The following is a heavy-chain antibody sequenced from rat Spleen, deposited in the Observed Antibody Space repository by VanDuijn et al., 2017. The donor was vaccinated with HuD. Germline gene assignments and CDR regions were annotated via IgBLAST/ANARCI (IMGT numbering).Heavy chain of an antibody. Sequence: EVQLVESGGGLVQPGRSLKLSCAASGFTFSNYGMHWIRQAPTKGLEWVASISPSGGSTYYRDSVKGRFTNSRDNAKSTLYLQMDSLRSEDTATYYCATGFTIAGEGFAYWGQGTLVTVSS. J-gene: IGHJ3*01. V-gene: IGHV5-19*01. CDR3: ATGFTIAGEGFAY. CDR1: GFTFSNYG. CDR2: ISPSGGST. D-gene: IGHD1-2*01.